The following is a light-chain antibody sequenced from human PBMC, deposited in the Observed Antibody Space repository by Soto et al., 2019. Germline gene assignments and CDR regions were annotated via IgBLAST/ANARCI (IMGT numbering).Light chain of an antibody. CDR1: SSDVGSYNR. Sequence: QSSLTQPPSVSGSPGQSATISCTGTSSDVGSYNRVSWYRQPPGTAPKLMIYEVFNRPSGVPDRFSGSKSGNTASLTISGLQAEDEADYYCNSYTSSNTYVFGTGTKVTVL. V-gene: IGLV2-18*02. CDR3: NSYTSSNTYV. J-gene: IGLJ1*01. CDR2: EVF.